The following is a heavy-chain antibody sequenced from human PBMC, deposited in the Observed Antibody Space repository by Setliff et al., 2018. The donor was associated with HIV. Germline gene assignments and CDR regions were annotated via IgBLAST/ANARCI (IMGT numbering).Heavy chain of an antibody. J-gene: IGHJ4*02. Sequence: SETLSLTCAVYDGSFSGYYWSWIRQPPGKGLEWIGEIDHSGSTNYNPSLKSRVTISVDTSKNHFSLTLSSVTAADTALFYCARGGRKDLADNRGQGTLVTVSS. V-gene: IGHV4-34*01. CDR1: DGSFSGYY. CDR2: IDHSGST. D-gene: IGHD3-10*01. CDR3: ARGGRKDLADN.